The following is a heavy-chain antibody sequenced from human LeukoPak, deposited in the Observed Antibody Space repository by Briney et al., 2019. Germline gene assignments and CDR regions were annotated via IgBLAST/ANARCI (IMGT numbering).Heavy chain of an antibody. Sequence: GGSLRLSCAASGFTFSSYGMSWVRQAPGKGLEWVSGISGRGSTTFYADSVKGRFTISRDNSKNTLYLQMNSLRAEDTAVYYCAKEGYYGSGNYFIYYYYMDVWGKGTTVTISS. CDR2: ISGRGSTT. CDR1: GFTFSSYG. V-gene: IGHV3-23*01. D-gene: IGHD3-10*01. J-gene: IGHJ6*03. CDR3: AKEGYYGSGNYFIYYYYMDV.